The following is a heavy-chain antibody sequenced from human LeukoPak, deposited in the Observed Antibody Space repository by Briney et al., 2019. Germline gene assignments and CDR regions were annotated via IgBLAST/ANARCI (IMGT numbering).Heavy chain of an antibody. J-gene: IGHJ1*01. V-gene: IGHV1-2*02. D-gene: IGHD6-19*01. CDR1: GYTFTGYY. CDR2: INPNSGGT. CDR3: ARDFGFIAVAGVEYFQH. Sequence: GASVKVSCKASGYTFTGYYMHWVRQAPGQGLEWMGWINPNSGGTNYAQKFQGRVTMTRDTSISTAYMELSRLRSDDTAAYYCARDFGFIAVAGVEYFQHWGQGTQVTVSS.